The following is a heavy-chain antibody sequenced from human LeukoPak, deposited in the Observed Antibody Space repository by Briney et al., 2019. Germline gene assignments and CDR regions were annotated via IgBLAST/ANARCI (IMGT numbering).Heavy chain of an antibody. D-gene: IGHD6-13*01. J-gene: IGHJ4*02. CDR3: AKTRPLDSSSWSHGDY. CDR1: GFTFSSYA. V-gene: IGHV3-23*01. CDR2: ISGSGDST. Sequence: GGSLRLSCAASGFTFSSYAMSWVRRAPGKGLEWVSAISGSGDSTYYGDSVKGRFTISRDNSKNTLYLQMNSLRAEDTAVYYCAKTRPLDSSSWSHGDYWGQGTLVTVSS.